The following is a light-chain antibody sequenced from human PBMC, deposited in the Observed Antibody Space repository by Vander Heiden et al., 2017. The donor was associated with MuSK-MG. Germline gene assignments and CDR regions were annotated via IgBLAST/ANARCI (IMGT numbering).Light chain of an antibody. Sequence: QSALTQLRSVSGSPGQSVTISCTGTSSDVGAYNYVSWYQQHPGKAPKLMIYDVTKRPSGVPDRFSGSKSGYTASLTISELQAEDEADYYCCSYAGSYSVVFGGGTKLTVL. CDR1: SSDVGAYNY. CDR3: CSYAGSYSVV. J-gene: IGLJ2*01. CDR2: DVT. V-gene: IGLV2-11*01.